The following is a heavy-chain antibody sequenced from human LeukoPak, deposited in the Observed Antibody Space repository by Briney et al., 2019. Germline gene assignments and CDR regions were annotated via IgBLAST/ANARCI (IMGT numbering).Heavy chain of an antibody. CDR3: AREGYYYDSSGYYYVGYYYYMDV. V-gene: IGHV3-48*03. CDR2: ISSSGSTI. Sequence: GGSLRLSCAASGFTFSSYEMNWVRQAPGKGLEWVSYISSSGSTIYYADSVKGRFTISRDNSKNTLYLQMNSLGAEDTAVYYCAREGYYYDSSGYYYVGYYYYMDVWGKGTTVTVSS. J-gene: IGHJ6*03. D-gene: IGHD3-22*01. CDR1: GFTFSSYE.